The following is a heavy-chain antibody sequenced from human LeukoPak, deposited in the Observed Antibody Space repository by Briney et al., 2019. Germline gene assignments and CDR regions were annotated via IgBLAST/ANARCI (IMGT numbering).Heavy chain of an antibody. CDR2: ISSSSTTI. J-gene: IGHJ1*01. V-gene: IGHV3-48*04. CDR3: VRDHSSTWYVYFQH. Sequence: GGSLRLSCAASGFTFSSYSMNWVRQAPGKGLEWVSYISSSSTTIYYADSVKGRFTISRDNAKNSLYLQMNSLRAEDTAVYYCVRDHSSTWYVYFQHWGQGTLVTVSS. D-gene: IGHD6-13*01. CDR1: GFTFSSYS.